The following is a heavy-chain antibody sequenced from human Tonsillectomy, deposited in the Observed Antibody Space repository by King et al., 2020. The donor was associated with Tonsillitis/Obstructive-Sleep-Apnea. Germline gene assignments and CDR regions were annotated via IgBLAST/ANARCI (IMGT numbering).Heavy chain of an antibody. CDR3: ARXQSDIVVVVTAXGAYMDV. Sequence: QLVQSGAEVKKPGASVKVSCKASGYTFVNYGISWVRQAPGQGLEWMGWISTYNGNTNYAQNLQGRVTMTTDTSTSTAYMELRSLRSDDTAVYYCARXQSDIVVVVTAXGAYMDVWGKGTTVTVSS. CDR2: ISTYNGNT. V-gene: IGHV1-18*01. D-gene: IGHD2-15*01. CDR1: GYTFVNYG. J-gene: IGHJ6*03.